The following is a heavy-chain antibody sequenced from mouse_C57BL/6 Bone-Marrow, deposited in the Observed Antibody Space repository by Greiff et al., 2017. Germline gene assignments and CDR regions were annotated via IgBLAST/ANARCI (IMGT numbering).Heavy chain of an antibody. CDR3: AIDYGSSYWYFDV. Sequence: QVQLQQSGPELVKPGASVKLSCKASGYTFTSYDMNWVKQRPGQGLEWIGWIYPRDGSTKYNEKFKGKATLTVDTSTSTAYMELTSLTSEDSAVYFCAIDYGSSYWYFDVWGTGTTVTVSS. J-gene: IGHJ1*03. CDR2: IYPRDGST. CDR1: GYTFTSYD. V-gene: IGHV1-85*01. D-gene: IGHD1-1*01.